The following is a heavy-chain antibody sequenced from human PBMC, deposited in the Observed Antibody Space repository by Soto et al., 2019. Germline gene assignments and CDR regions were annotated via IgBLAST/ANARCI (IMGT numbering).Heavy chain of an antibody. CDR2: ISGGGRST. V-gene: IGHV3-23*01. CDR3: AKDYGDYDYYFDY. Sequence: GGSLRLSCAASGFTFSSYAMSWVRQAPGKGLEWVSAISGGGRSTYYADSVKGRFTISRDNSKNTPYLQMNSLRAEDTAVYYCAKDYGDYDYYFDYWGQGTLVTVSS. J-gene: IGHJ4*02. D-gene: IGHD4-17*01. CDR1: GFTFSSYA.